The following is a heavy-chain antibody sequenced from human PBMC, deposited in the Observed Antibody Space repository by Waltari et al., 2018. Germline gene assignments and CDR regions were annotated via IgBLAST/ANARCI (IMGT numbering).Heavy chain of an antibody. CDR1: GGSFSGYS. CDR3: ARYPSSSWYKGSFDY. D-gene: IGHD6-13*01. V-gene: IGHV4-34*01. Sequence: QVQLQQWGAGLLKPSETLSLTCAVYGGSFSGYSWSWIRQPPGKGLEWIGEINHSGSTNYNPSLKSRVTISVDTSKNQFSLKLSSVTAADTAVYYCARYPSSSWYKGSFDYWGQGTLVTVSS. J-gene: IGHJ4*02. CDR2: INHSGST.